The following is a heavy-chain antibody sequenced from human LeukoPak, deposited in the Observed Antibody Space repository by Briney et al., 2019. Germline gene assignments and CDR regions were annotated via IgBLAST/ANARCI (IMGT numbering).Heavy chain of an antibody. D-gene: IGHD2-8*01. CDR2: ISDTGATT. CDR3: AKDTSIGRYCTNGVCSPFDY. J-gene: IGHJ4*02. Sequence: QPGGSLRLSCAGSGFTFSSYAMSWVRQAPGKGLEWVSAISDTGATTYDADSVKGRFTISRDNSRSTLYLQMNSLRAEDTALYYCAKDTSIGRYCTNGVCSPFDYWGQGTLVPVSS. V-gene: IGHV3-23*01. CDR1: GFTFSSYA.